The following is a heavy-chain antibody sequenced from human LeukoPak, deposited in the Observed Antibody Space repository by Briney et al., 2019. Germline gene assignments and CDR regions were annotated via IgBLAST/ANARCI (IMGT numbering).Heavy chain of an antibody. Sequence: ASVKVSCKASGYTFTSYDINWVRQATGQGLEWMGWMNPNSGNTGYAQKFQGRVTMTRNTSISTAYMELSSLRSEDTAVYYCARHFGGYYYDSSGSPGWFDPWGQGTLVTVSS. CDR1: GYTFTSYD. V-gene: IGHV1-8*01. D-gene: IGHD3-22*01. J-gene: IGHJ5*02. CDR2: MNPNSGNT. CDR3: ARHFGGYYYDSSGSPGWFDP.